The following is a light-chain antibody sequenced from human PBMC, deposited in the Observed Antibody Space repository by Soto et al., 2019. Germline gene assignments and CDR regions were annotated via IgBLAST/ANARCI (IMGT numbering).Light chain of an antibody. V-gene: IGLV2-23*01. Sequence: QSVLTQPASVSGSPGQSITISCTGTSSDIGSYNLVSWYQQHPGKAPKLMIYEDFKRPSGVSNRFSGSKSGDTASLTISGLQAEDEADYYCSSHGGSSYVVLGGGTKLTVL. CDR1: SSDIGSYNL. J-gene: IGLJ2*01. CDR3: SSHGGSSYVV. CDR2: EDF.